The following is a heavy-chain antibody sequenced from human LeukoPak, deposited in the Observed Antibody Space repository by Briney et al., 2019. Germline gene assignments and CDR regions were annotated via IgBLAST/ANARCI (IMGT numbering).Heavy chain of an antibody. V-gene: IGHV3-66*03. J-gene: IGHJ5*02. D-gene: IGHD3-10*01. CDR1: GFSVSSTY. CDR3: TRDRAGTQSWVEFDL. Sequence: GGSLRLSCAASGFSVSSTYMSWVRQAPGKGLEWVSLIYTSGSTFYADSVMGRFTISRDNSKNTLFLQMNSLRAEDSAVYYCTRDRAGTQSWVEFDLWGQGTLVTVSS. CDR2: IYTSGST.